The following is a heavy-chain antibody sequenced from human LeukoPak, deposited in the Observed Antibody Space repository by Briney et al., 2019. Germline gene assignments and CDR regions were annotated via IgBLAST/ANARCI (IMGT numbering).Heavy chain of an antibody. CDR2: IWYDGSNK. D-gene: IGHD5-18*01. CDR3: ARFKKRYSYGPMDV. CDR1: GFTFDDYA. V-gene: IGHV3-33*08. J-gene: IGHJ6*02. Sequence: GGSLTLSCAASGFTFDDYAMHWVRQAPGKGLEWVAVIWYDGSNKYYADSVKGRFTISRDNSKNTLYLQMNSLRAEDTAVYYCARFKKRYSYGPMDVWGQGTTVTVSS.